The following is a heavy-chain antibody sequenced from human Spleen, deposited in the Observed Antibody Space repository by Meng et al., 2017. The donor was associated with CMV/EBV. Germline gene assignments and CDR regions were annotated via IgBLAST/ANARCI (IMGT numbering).Heavy chain of an antibody. D-gene: IGHD3-3*01. CDR3: AIPYYDFWSGPL. CDR2: ISSSSSYI. V-gene: IGHV3-21*01. Sequence: GESLKISCAASGFTFSTYSMNWVRQAPGKGLEWVSSISSSSSYIYYADSVKGRFTISRDNAKNSLYLQMNSLRAEDTAVYYCAIPYYDFWSGPLWGQGTLVTVSS. J-gene: IGHJ4*02. CDR1: GFTFSTYS.